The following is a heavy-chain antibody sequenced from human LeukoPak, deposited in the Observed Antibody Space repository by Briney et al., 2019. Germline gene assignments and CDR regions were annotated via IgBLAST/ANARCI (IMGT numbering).Heavy chain of an antibody. CDR1: GFTVSRNY. CDR3: ARGAGNTVSTRFFDY. V-gene: IGHV3-53*01. D-gene: IGHD5/OR15-5a*01. Sequence: GGSLRLSCAVSGFTVSRNYMNWVRQAPGKGPEWVSVIYGGGSTYYADSVKGRFTISRDNSKSTLYLQMNSLRAEDTAVYYCARGAGNTVSTRFFDYWGQGTLVTVSS. CDR2: IYGGGST. J-gene: IGHJ4*02.